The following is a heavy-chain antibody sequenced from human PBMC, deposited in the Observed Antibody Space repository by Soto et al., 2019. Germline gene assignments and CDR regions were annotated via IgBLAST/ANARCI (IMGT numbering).Heavy chain of an antibody. CDR2: IYPGDSDT. CDR1: GYSFTSYW. Sequence: GQSLRISCKGAGYSFTSYWSGWVRQMRGKGLEWMGIIYPGDSDTRYSPSFQGQVTISADKSISTAYLQWSSLKASDTAMYYCARTLEMATMGGFGIWGQGTMVTVSS. CDR3: ARTLEMATMGGFGI. J-gene: IGHJ3*02. D-gene: IGHD5-12*01. V-gene: IGHV5-51*01.